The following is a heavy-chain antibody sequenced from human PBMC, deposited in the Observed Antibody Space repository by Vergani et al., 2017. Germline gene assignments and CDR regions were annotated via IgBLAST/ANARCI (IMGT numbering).Heavy chain of an antibody. Sequence: EVQLVQSGAEVKKPGESLKISCKGSGYSFTSYWIGWVRQMPGKGLEWMGIIYPGDSDTRYSPSFQGQVTISADKSISTAYLQWSSLKASDTAMYYCARETYYDFWSGLYDAFDIWGQGTMVTGSS. CDR2: IYPGDSDT. CDR3: ARETYYDFWSGLYDAFDI. V-gene: IGHV5-51*03. CDR1: GYSFTSYW. D-gene: IGHD3-3*01. J-gene: IGHJ3*02.